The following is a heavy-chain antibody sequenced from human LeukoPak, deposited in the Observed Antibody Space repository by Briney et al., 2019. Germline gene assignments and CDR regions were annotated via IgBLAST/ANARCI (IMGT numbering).Heavy chain of an antibody. Sequence: GGSLRLSCVASGLPIGDFAMHWVRQAPGQGLEWVSLISGDGVSTFFADSVKGRFSISRDNSKNSLFLEMSSLRTEDTAMYYCARESGKFDYWGQGTPVIVSS. CDR1: GLPIGDFA. J-gene: IGHJ4*02. CDR2: ISGDGVST. V-gene: IGHV3-43*02. CDR3: ARESGKFDY.